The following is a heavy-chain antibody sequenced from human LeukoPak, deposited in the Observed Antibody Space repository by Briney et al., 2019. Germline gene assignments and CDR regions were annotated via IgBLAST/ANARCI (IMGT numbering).Heavy chain of an antibody. CDR1: GGSISRGSYY. CDR3: ARQTFGALYFDS. J-gene: IGHJ4*02. V-gene: IGHV4-61*02. CDR2: VYNSGST. Sequence: SETLSLTCIVSGGSISRGSYYWNWIRQPAGKGLEWMGRVYNSGSTNYNPSLKSRVTISTDMSKNQFSLKLSSVTAADTAVYYCARQTFGALYFDSWGQGTLVTVSS. D-gene: IGHD3-10*01.